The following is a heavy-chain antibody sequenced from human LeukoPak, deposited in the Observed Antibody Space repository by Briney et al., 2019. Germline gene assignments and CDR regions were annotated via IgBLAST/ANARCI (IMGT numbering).Heavy chain of an antibody. CDR1: GFTFSSYS. D-gene: IGHD5-12*01. J-gene: IGHJ5*02. V-gene: IGHV3-21*06. CDR2: ISSGSSYI. Sequence: GGSLRLSCAASGFTFSSYSMNWVRQAPGKGLEGVSSISSGSSYIYYADSVKGRFTISRDNAKNSLYLQMNSLRAEDTAVYYCARDRPPYSGYDPEESWGQGTLVTVSS. CDR3: ARDRPPYSGYDPEES.